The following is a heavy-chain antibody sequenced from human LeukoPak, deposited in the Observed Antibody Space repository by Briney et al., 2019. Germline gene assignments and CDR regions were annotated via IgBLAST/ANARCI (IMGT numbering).Heavy chain of an antibody. CDR3: APLTYSSGWYGIDP. V-gene: IGHV1-18*01. D-gene: IGHD6-19*01. CDR1: GGTFTSYG. Sequence: ASVKVSCKASGGTFTSYGISWVRQAPGQGLEWMGWISAYNGNTNYAQKLQGRVTMTTDTSTSTAYMELRSLRSDDTAVYYCAPLTYSSGWYGIDPWGQGTLVTVSS. J-gene: IGHJ5*02. CDR2: ISAYNGNT.